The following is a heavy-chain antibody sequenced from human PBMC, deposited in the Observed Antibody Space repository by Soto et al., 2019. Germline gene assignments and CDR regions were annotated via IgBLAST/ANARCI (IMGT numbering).Heavy chain of an antibody. CDR1: GFTFSSYG. CDR2: IWYDGSNK. J-gene: IGHJ4*02. Sequence: QVQLVESGGGVVQPGRSLRLSCAASGFTFSSYGMHWVRQAPGKGLEWVAVIWYDGSNKYYADSVKGRFTISRDNSKNTLYLQMNSLRAEDTAVYYCARDSEGTTVVTQPMDYWGQGTLVTVSS. CDR3: ARDSEGTTVVTQPMDY. V-gene: IGHV3-33*01. D-gene: IGHD4-17*01.